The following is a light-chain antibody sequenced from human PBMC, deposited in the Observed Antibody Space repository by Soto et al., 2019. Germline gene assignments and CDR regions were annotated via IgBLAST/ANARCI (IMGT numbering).Light chain of an antibody. Sequence: QSALTQPASVSGSPGQSITISCTGTSSDVGFYNYVSWYQQQHPGKAPKLMIYEVDNRPSGVSIRFSGSKSGNTASLTISGLQADDEADYYCCLYIGATNYVFGNGTKLTVL. J-gene: IGLJ1*01. CDR3: CLYIGATNYV. CDR2: EVD. V-gene: IGLV2-14*01. CDR1: SSDVGFYNY.